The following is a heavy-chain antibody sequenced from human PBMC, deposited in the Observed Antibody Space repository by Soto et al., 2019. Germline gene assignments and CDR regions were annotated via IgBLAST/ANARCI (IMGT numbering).Heavy chain of an antibody. CDR2: ISSSGTSI. D-gene: IGHD2-15*01. J-gene: IGHJ5*02. CDR3: ARAGWQLLAWSDP. V-gene: IGHV3-11*01. Sequence: QVQLVESGGALVKPGGSLRLSCAASGFTFRDYYMTWIRQAPGKGLEWISYISSSGTSIYYADSVKGRFTISRDNAKNSLYLQMNSLRAEDTAGYYCARAGWQLLAWSDPWGQGTRVTVSS. CDR1: GFTFRDYY.